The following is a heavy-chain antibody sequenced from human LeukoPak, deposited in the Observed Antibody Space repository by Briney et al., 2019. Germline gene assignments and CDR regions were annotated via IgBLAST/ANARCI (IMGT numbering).Heavy chain of an antibody. CDR2: IYTGGST. J-gene: IGHJ3*01. CDR3: AKPRDIDSWAFDV. D-gene: IGHD2-15*01. V-gene: IGHV3-53*05. CDR1: GLTVSSNY. Sequence: GGSLRLSCAASGLTVSSNYMSWVRQAPGKGLEWVSVIYTGGSTYYADSVKGRFTISRDNSKNTLNLQMISLRTEDTAVFYCAKPRDIDSWAFDVWGQGTMVTVSS.